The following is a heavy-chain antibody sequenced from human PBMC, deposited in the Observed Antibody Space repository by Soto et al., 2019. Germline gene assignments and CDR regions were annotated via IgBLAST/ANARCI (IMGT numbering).Heavy chain of an antibody. CDR2: INHSGST. V-gene: IGHV4-34*01. CDR1: GGSFSGYY. D-gene: IGHD3-10*01. CDR3: AGGGYYGSGSYYSGYYYYGMDV. J-gene: IGHJ6*02. Sequence: SETLSLTCAVYGGSFSGYYWSWIRQPPGKGLEWIGEINHSGSTNYNPSLKSRVTISVDTSKNQFSLKLSSVTAADTAVYYCAGGGYYGSGSYYSGYYYYGMDVWGQGTTVTVSS.